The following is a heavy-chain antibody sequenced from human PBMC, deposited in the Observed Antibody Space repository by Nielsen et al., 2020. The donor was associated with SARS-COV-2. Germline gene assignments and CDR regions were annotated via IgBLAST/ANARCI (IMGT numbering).Heavy chain of an antibody. CDR2: TYYRSKWYN. D-gene: IGHD4-17*01. J-gene: IGHJ6*03. CDR3: ARARGAYGDYYYYYYTDV. V-gene: IGHV6-1*01. CDR1: VDSVSSSSAA. Sequence: SETLSLTCAISVDSVSSSSAAWNCIRQSPSRGLEWLGRTYYRSKWYNDYAVSVKSRITINPDTSKNQFSLHLNSVTPEDTAVYYCARARGAYGDYYYYYYTDVWGKGTTVTVSS.